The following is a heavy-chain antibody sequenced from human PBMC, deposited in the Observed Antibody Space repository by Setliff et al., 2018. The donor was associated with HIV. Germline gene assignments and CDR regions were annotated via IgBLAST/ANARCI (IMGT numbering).Heavy chain of an antibody. J-gene: IGHJ4*02. CDR1: ALTFNIYA. V-gene: IGHV7-4-1*02. Sequence: ASVKVSCKASALTFNIYAIHWVRQAPGQGLEWMGYIDANTGIPTYAQALSGRFVFSLDTSVTTAYLRISSLTAEDTAVYYCARDFLGDPDWSLDYWGQGTLVTVSS. CDR2: IDANTGIP. CDR3: ARDFLGDPDWSLDY. D-gene: IGHD3-9*01.